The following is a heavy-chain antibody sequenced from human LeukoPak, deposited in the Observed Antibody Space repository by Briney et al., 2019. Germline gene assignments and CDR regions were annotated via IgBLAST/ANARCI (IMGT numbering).Heavy chain of an antibody. J-gene: IGHJ4*02. V-gene: IGHV1-69*13. CDR3: ARVGISSGYSFAELDY. CDR2: IIPIFGTA. Sequence: ASVKVSCKASGGTFSSYAISWVRQAPGQGLEWMGGIIPIFGTANYAQKFQGRVTITADESTSTAYMELSSLRSEDTAVYYCARVGISSGYSFAELDYWGQGTLATVSS. D-gene: IGHD3-22*01. CDR1: GGTFSSYA.